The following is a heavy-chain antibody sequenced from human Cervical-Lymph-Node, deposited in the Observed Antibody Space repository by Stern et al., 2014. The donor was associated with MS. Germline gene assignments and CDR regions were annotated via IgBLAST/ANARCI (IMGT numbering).Heavy chain of an antibody. CDR3: ARTSTYYYDSSGARLSYFDY. J-gene: IGHJ4*02. D-gene: IGHD3-22*01. Sequence: QVTLRESGPVLVKPTETLTLTCTVSGFSLSNTRMGVSWIRQPPGKALEXLAHIFSNDEKSYSTSLKSRLSISKDTSKSQVVLTMTDMDPVDTATYYCARTSTYYYDSSGARLSYFDYWGQGTLVTVSS. V-gene: IGHV2-26*01. CDR1: GFSLSNTRMG. CDR2: IFSNDEK.